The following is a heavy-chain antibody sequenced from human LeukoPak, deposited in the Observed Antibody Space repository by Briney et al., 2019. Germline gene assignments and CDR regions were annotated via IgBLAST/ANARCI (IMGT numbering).Heavy chain of an antibody. D-gene: IGHD1-26*01. CDR2: IRYDGSNK. Sequence: PGGSLRLSCAASGFTFSSYGMHWVRQAPGKGLEWVAFIRYDGSNKYYADSVKGRFTISRDNSKNTLYLQKNSLRAEDTAVYYCAKVESGSYPVGAFDIWGQGTMVTVSS. V-gene: IGHV3-30*02. CDR1: GFTFSSYG. CDR3: AKVESGSYPVGAFDI. J-gene: IGHJ3*02.